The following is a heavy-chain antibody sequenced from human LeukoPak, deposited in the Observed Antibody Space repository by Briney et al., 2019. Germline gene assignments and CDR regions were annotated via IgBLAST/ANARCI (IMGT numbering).Heavy chain of an antibody. V-gene: IGHV1-46*01. J-gene: IGHJ6*03. Sequence: GASVKVSCKASGYTFTRYYMHWVRQAPGQGLEWMGIINPSGGSTSYAQKFQGRVTMTRDMSTSTVYMELSSLRSEDTAVYYCARRSSWARGGYYYMDVWGKGTTVTVSS. CDR3: ARRSSWARGGYYYMDV. D-gene: IGHD6-13*01. CDR1: GYTFTRYY. CDR2: INPSGGST.